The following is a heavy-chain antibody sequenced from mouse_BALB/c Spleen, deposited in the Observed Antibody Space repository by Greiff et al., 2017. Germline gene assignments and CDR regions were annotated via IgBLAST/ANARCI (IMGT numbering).Heavy chain of an antibody. Sequence: EVKLVESGGGLVKPGGSLKLSCAASGFTFSDYYMYWVRQTPEKRLEWVATISDGGSYTYYPDSVKGRFTISRDNAKNNLYLQMSSLKSEDTAMYYCARDLPFAYWGQGTLVTVSA. V-gene: IGHV5-4*02. CDR2: ISDGGSYT. CDR1: GFTFSDYY. CDR3: ARDLPFAY. J-gene: IGHJ3*01.